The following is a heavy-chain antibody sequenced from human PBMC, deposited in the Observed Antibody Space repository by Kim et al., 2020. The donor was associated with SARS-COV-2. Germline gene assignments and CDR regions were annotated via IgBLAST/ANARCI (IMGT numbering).Heavy chain of an antibody. Sequence: ADSVKGRFTISRDNAKNSLYLQMNSLRAEDTAVYYCARVPVQQLAWFDLWGRGTLVTVSS. V-gene: IGHV3-11*06. CDR3: ARVPVQQLAWFDL. J-gene: IGHJ2*01. D-gene: IGHD6-6*01.